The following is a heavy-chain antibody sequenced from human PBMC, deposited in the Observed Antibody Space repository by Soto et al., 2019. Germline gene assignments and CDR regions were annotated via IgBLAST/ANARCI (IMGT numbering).Heavy chain of an antibody. CDR1: GGSISSSNW. CDR2: IYHSGST. J-gene: IGHJ5*02. CDR3: ARDWRGSGSYRWFDP. V-gene: IGHV4-4*02. D-gene: IGHD3-10*01. Sequence: SETLSLTCAVSGGSISSSNWWSWVRQPPGKGLEWIGEIYHSGSTNYNPSLKSRVTISVDKSKNQFSLKLSSVTAADTAVYYCARDWRGSGSYRWFDPWGQGTLVTVSS.